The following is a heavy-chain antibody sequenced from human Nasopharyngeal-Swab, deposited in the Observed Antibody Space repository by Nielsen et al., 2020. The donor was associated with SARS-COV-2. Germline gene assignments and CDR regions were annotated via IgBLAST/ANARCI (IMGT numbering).Heavy chain of an antibody. D-gene: IGHD2-2*01. Sequence: WVRQAPGQGLEWMGGIIPILGIANYAQKFQGRVTITADKSTSTAYMELSSLRSEDTAVYYCASSHCSSTSCYHWFDPWGQGTLVTRLL. J-gene: IGHJ5*02. CDR2: IIPILGIA. CDR3: ASSHCSSTSCYHWFDP. V-gene: IGHV1-69*10.